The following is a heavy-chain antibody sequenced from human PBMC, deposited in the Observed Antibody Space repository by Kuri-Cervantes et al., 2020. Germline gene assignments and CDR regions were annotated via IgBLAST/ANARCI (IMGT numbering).Heavy chain of an antibody. CDR1: GGSFSGYY. CDR2: INHSGST. Sequence: SETLSLTCAVYGGSFSGYYWSWIRQPPGKGLEWIGEINHSGSTNYNPSLKSRVTISVDTSKNQFSLKLSSVTAADTAVYYCAIGRPKERYYYYMDAWGKGTTVTVSS. V-gene: IGHV4-34*01. CDR3: AIGRPKERYYYYMDA. J-gene: IGHJ6*03.